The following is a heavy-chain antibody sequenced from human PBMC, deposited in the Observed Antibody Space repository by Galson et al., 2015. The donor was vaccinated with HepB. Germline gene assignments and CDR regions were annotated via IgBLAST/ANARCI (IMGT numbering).Heavy chain of an antibody. CDR3: AENTGYTIYFDY. D-gene: IGHD5-12*01. CDR1: GFTFSSYA. J-gene: IGHJ4*02. Sequence: SLRLSCAASGFTFSSYAMSWVRQAPGKGLEWVSAISGSGGSTYYADSVKGRFTISRDNSKNTLYLQMNSLRAEDTAVYYCAENTGYTIYFDYWGQGTLVTVSS. V-gene: IGHV3-23*01. CDR2: ISGSGGST.